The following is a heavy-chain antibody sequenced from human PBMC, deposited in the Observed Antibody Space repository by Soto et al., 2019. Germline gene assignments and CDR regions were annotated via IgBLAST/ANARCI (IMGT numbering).Heavy chain of an antibody. CDR1: GFGFSDAW. CDR3: AAGTGRTDFDY. CDR2: VISKNHGGTT. D-gene: IGHD2-2*01. Sequence: PGASLRLSFAASGFGFSDAWLNWVRQAPGKGLEWVGRVISKNHGGTTDYAAPVKGRFAISRDDSKNTLYLQMSSLKTEDTAVYYCAAGTGRTDFDYWGQGT. J-gene: IGHJ4*02. V-gene: IGHV3-15*01.